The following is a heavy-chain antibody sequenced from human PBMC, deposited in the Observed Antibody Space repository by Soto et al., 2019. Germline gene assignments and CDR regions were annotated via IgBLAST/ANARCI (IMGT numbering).Heavy chain of an antibody. Sequence: GSLRLSCAASGFTFSSYAMHWVRQAPGKGLEWVAVISYDGSNKYYADSVKGRFTISRDNSKNTLYLQMNSLRAEDTAVYYCARDAPNDAGDYDYYYGMDVWGQGTTVTVSS. CDR1: GFTFSSYA. CDR2: ISYDGSNK. V-gene: IGHV3-30-3*01. D-gene: IGHD4-17*01. J-gene: IGHJ6*02. CDR3: ARDAPNDAGDYDYYYGMDV.